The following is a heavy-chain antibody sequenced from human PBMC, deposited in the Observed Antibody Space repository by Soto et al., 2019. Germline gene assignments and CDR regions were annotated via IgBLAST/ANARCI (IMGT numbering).Heavy chain of an antibody. D-gene: IGHD2-2*01. V-gene: IGHV1-18*01. CDR3: ARDRMPQEVPAAGPPGY. J-gene: IGHJ4*01. Sequence: VLVNVYCKASGYGFTIYGIGCLRLETGQGLEWMGWISAYNGNTNYAQKLQGRVTMTTDTSTSTAYMELRSLRSDDAAVYYCARDRMPQEVPAAGPPGYWGHGTLVTAPQ. CDR1: GYGFTIYG. CDR2: ISAYNGNT.